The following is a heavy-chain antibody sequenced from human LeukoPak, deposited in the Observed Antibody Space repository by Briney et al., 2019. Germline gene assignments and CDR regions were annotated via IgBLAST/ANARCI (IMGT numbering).Heavy chain of an antibody. D-gene: IGHD3-22*01. J-gene: IGHJ4*02. CDR1: GGSISIYY. V-gene: IGHV4-59*01. CDR3: ARGLYYYDSSGYYFDY. Sequence: SETLSLTCTVSGGSISIYYWSWIRQPPGKGLEWIGYIYYSGSTNYNPSLKSRVTISVDTSKNQFSLKLSSVTAADTAVYYCARGLYYYDSSGYYFDYWGQGTLVTVSS. CDR2: IYYSGST.